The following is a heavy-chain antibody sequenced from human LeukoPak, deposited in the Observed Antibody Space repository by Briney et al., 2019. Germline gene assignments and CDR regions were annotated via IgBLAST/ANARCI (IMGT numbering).Heavy chain of an antibody. V-gene: IGHV4-38-2*01. D-gene: IGHD3-22*01. Sequence: PSETLSLTCAVSGYSLNRGYCWGWIRQSPGKGLEWIGGIDHSWNTHYNPSLKNRVTILADTSKNEFSLKLSSVTATDTAVYYCARVPHSVEGSMKAVFIHYFDYWGQGSLVTVSS. CDR2: IDHSWNT. CDR3: ARVPHSVEGSMKAVFIHYFDY. J-gene: IGHJ4*02. CDR1: GYSLNRGYC.